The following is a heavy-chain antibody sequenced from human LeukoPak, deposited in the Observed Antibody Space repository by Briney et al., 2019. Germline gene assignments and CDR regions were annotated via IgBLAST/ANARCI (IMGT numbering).Heavy chain of an antibody. Sequence: GGSLRLSCAASGFTFSNNWIHWVRQPPGKGPVWVSRMNGDGSGIIYADSVKGRFTIFRDNAKNTAYLQMNSLSAEDTAVYYRANDPSDYGDRYFDYWGQGTLVTVSS. D-gene: IGHD4-17*01. J-gene: IGHJ4*02. V-gene: IGHV3-74*01. CDR1: GFTFSNNW. CDR3: ANDPSDYGDRYFDY. CDR2: MNGDGSGI.